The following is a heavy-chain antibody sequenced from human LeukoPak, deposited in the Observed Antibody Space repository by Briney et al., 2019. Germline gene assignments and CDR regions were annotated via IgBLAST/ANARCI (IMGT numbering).Heavy chain of an antibody. CDR3: AREGGGGYYDILTGYYRDWFDP. Sequence: MASETLSLTCTVSGGSISSGGYYWSWIRQHPGKGLEWIGYIYYSGSTYYNPSLKSRVTISVDTSKNQFSLKLSSVTAADTAVYYCAREGGGGYYDILTGYYRDWFDPWGQGTLVTVSS. J-gene: IGHJ5*02. D-gene: IGHD3-9*01. V-gene: IGHV4-31*03. CDR2: IYYSGST. CDR1: GGSISSGGYY.